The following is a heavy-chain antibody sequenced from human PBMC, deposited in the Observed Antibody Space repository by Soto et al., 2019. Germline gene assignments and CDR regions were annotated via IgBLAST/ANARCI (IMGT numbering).Heavy chain of an antibody. J-gene: IGHJ4*02. D-gene: IGHD3-3*01. V-gene: IGHV3-7*03. CDR2: INQDGSEK. Sequence: GGSLRLSCATSGFTFRSYWMSWVRQAPGKGLEWVANINQDGSEKQYVDYVKGRFTVSRDSAKKSIDLQLNSLRPEDTAVYYCARAEDYDHWGGPPKYFDNWGQGTQV. CDR3: ARAEDYDHWGGPPKYFDN. CDR1: GFTFRSYW.